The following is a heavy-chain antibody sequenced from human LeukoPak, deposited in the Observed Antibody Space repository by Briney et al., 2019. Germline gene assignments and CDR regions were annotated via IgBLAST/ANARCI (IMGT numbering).Heavy chain of an antibody. CDR2: IYYSGST. J-gene: IGHJ4*02. Sequence: SETLSPTCTVPGVSISSSSYYWVWIRQPPGKGLEWIGSIYYSGSTYYNPSLKSRVTISVDTSKNQFSLKLSSVTAADTAVYYCARALRITIFGVVCAHFDYWGQGTLVTVSS. V-gene: IGHV4-39*07. CDR1: GVSISSSSYY. D-gene: IGHD3-3*01. CDR3: ARALRITIFGVVCAHFDY.